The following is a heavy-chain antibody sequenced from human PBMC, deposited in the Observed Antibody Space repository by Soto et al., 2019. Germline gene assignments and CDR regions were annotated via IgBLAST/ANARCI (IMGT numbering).Heavy chain of an antibody. CDR2: ISNDGSNK. CDR3: AKDRHTAMGDWYYGMDV. CDR1: GFIFSSYG. J-gene: IGHJ6*02. Sequence: SLRLSCAASGFIFSSYGIHWVRQAPGKGLEWVAVISNDGSNKYYADSVKGRFTISRDNSKNTLYLQMSSLRAEDTAVYYCAKDRHTAMGDWYYGMDVWGQGATVTVSS. V-gene: IGHV3-30*18. D-gene: IGHD5-18*01.